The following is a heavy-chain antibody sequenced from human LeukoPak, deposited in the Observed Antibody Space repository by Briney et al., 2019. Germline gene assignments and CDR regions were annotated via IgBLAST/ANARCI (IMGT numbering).Heavy chain of an antibody. CDR2: IYYSGTT. CDR1: GGSISSYY. J-gene: IGHJ4*02. Sequence: SETLSLTCTVSGGSISSYYWSWIRQPPGKGLEWIGYIYYSGTTNYNPSLKSRVTISVDTSKNQFSLKLSSVTAADTAVYYCARGVYIAAAQYGYWGQGTLVPVSS. D-gene: IGHD6-13*01. CDR3: ARGVYIAAAQYGY. V-gene: IGHV4-59*01.